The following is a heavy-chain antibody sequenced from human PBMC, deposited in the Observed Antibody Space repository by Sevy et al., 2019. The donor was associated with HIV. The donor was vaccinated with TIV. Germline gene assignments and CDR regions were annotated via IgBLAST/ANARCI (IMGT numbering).Heavy chain of an antibody. Sequence: ASVKVSCKASGYTFTGYYMHWVRQAPGQGLAWMGWINPNSGGTNYAQKFQGRVTMTRDTSISTAYMELSRLRSDDTAVYYCAREVVATLFSDYFDYWGQGTLVTVSS. J-gene: IGHJ4*02. V-gene: IGHV1-2*02. CDR1: GYTFTGYY. CDR2: INPNSGGT. CDR3: AREVVATLFSDYFDY. D-gene: IGHD5-12*01.